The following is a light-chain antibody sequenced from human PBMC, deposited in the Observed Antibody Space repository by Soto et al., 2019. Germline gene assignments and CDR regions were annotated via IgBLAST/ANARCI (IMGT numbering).Light chain of an antibody. CDR2: DAS. V-gene: IGKV3-11*01. J-gene: IGKJ1*01. CDR1: QSVSSY. CDR3: QHYNYWPPKT. Sequence: EIVLTQSPATLSLSPWERATLSCRASQSVSSYLAWYQQKPGQAPRLLIYDASNRATGIPARFSGSGSGTDFTLTISSLEPEDFAVYYCQHYNYWPPKTFGQGTKVDIK.